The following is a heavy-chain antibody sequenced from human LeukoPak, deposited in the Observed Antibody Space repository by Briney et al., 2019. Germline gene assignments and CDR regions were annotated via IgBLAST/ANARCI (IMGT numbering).Heavy chain of an antibody. Sequence: SETLSLTCTVSGGSISSGDYYWSWIRQPPGKGLEWIGYIYYSGSTYYNPSLKSRVTISVDTSKNQFSLKLSSVTAADTAVYYCARDPLWTYYYDSSGSDAFDIWGQGTMVTVSS. CDR2: IYYSGST. V-gene: IGHV4-30-4*01. CDR1: GGSISSGDYY. D-gene: IGHD3-22*01. J-gene: IGHJ3*02. CDR3: ARDPLWTYYYDSSGSDAFDI.